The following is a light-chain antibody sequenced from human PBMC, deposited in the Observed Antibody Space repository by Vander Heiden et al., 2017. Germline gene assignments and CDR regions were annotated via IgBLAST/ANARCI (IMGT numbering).Light chain of an antibody. J-gene: IGLJ2*01. V-gene: IGLV8-61*01. CDR3: VLYMGSGISV. CDR1: SGSVSTNYY. Sequence: QTVVTQEQSFSVSPGGTVTLTCGLSSGSVSTNYYPSWYQQTPGQSPRTLIYSTNTRSSGVPDRFSGSILGNTAALTITGAQADDESDYYCVLYMGSGISVFGGGTKLTVL. CDR2: STN.